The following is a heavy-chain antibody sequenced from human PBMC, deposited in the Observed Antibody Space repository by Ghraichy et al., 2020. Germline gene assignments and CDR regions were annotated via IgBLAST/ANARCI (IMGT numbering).Heavy chain of an antibody. Sequence: SQTPSLTCTVSGGSISSYCWSWIRQPPGKGLEWIGYTCYSGSTNYNPSLKSRVTISVDTSKNHFSLKLTSVTAADTAGYYCARQGVVVVPAAIGSDRYFDLWGRGTLVTVSS. CDR1: GGSISSYC. V-gene: IGHV4-59*08. J-gene: IGHJ2*01. CDR3: ARQGVVVVPAAIGSDRYFDL. D-gene: IGHD2-2*02. CDR2: TCYSGST.